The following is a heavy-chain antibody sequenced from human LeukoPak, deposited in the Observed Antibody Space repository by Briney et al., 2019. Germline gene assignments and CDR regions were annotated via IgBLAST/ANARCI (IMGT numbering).Heavy chain of an antibody. CDR3: ARVRGVAATNDAFDI. CDR2: MNPNSGNT. V-gene: IGHV1-8*01. J-gene: IGHJ3*02. D-gene: IGHD2-15*01. Sequence: ASVKVSCKASGYTFTSYDINWVRQATGQGLEWMGWMNPNSGNTGYAQKFQGRVTMTRNTSISTVYMELSSLRSEDTAVYYCARVRGVAATNDAFDIWGQGTMVTVSS. CDR1: GYTFTSYD.